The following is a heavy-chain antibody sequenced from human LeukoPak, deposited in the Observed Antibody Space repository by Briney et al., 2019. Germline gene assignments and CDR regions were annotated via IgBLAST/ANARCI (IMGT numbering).Heavy chain of an antibody. D-gene: IGHD1-26*01. CDR1: GYTLTELS. Sequence: ASVKVSCKVSGYTLTELSMHWVRQAPGKGLEWMGGFDPEDGETIYAQKFQGRVTMTEDTSTDTAYMELSSLRSEDTAVYYCATVGSGSYYGTYNWFDPWGQGTLVIVSS. CDR2: FDPEDGET. J-gene: IGHJ5*02. V-gene: IGHV1-24*01. CDR3: ATVGSGSYYGTYNWFDP.